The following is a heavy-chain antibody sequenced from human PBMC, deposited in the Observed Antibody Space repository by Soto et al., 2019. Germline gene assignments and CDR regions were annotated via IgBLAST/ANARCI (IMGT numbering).Heavy chain of an antibody. CDR1: GYIFVNYG. CDR3: VMVDNYVTPTPQDV. V-gene: IGHV1-18*01. CDR2: SSPYTGNT. Sequence: QVQLVQSGDEVKKPGASVKVSCKASGYIFVNYGIAWVRQAPGQGLEWMGWSSPYTGNTHSASKVQGRLTMTTDTSTSTAYMDLGSLTSDATAVYYCVMVDNYVTPTPQDVWGQGTTVTVSS. J-gene: IGHJ6*02. D-gene: IGHD3-16*01.